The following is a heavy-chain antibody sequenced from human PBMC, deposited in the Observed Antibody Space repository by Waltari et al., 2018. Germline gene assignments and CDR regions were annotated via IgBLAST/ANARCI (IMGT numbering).Heavy chain of an antibody. CDR2: IYHSGST. V-gene: IGHV4-38-2*01. D-gene: IGHD6-13*01. CDR1: GYSISSGYY. J-gene: IGHJ5*02. CDR3: ARLDSSNHNWFDP. Sequence: QVQLQESGPGLAKPSETLSLTCAVSGYSISSGYYWGWIRQPPGKGLEWIGSIYHSGSTYYNPSLKSRVTISVDTSKNQFSLKLSSVTAADTAVYYCARLDSSNHNWFDPWGQGTLVTVSS.